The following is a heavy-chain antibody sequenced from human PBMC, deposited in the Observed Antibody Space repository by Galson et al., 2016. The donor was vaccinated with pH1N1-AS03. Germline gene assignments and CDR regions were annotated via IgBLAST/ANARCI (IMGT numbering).Heavy chain of an antibody. CDR3: ARGDYFGSGTYKPYYAMDV. J-gene: IGHJ6*02. Sequence: SVKVSCKASGDTLTGYYVHWVRQAPGQGLEWMGWINPDTGGSDSTQRFQGRVTMTRDTSINTAYMELSSLRSDDTAVYYCARGDYFGSGTYKPYYAMDVWGQGTTVTVSS. CDR2: INPDTGGS. CDR1: GDTLTGYY. V-gene: IGHV1-2*02. D-gene: IGHD3-10*01.